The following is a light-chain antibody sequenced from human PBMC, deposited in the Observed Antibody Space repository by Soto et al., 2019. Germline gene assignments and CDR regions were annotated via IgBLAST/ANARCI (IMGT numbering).Light chain of an antibody. V-gene: IGKV1-5*03. J-gene: IGKJ1*01. CDR3: QHYNSYSEA. CDR1: QNINSW. CDR2: KAS. Sequence: IQMTQSPSTLSASVGDRVTITCRASQNINSWLAWYQQKPGKAPKLLIYKASTLKSGVPSRFSGSGSGTEFTLTISSLQPDDFATYYRQHYNSYSEAFGQGTKVDIK.